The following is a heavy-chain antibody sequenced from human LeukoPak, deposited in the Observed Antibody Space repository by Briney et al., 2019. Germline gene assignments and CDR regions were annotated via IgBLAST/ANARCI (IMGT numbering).Heavy chain of an antibody. J-gene: IGHJ4*02. CDR3: ARTPDPIAVAGIDFDC. CDR1: GYTFTSYD. V-gene: IGHV1-8*01. CDR2: MNPNSGNT. D-gene: IGHD6-19*01. Sequence: ASVKVSCKASGYTFTSYDINWVRQATGQGLEWMGWMNPNSGNTGYAQKFQGRVTMTRNTSISTAYMELSSLRSEDTAVYYCARTPDPIAVAGIDFDCWGQGTLVTVSS.